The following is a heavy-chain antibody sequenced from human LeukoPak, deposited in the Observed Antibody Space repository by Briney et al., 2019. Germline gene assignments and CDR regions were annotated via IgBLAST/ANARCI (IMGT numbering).Heavy chain of an antibody. CDR3: ARDLALGTP. J-gene: IGHJ1*01. CDR2: IKEDGSEK. CDR1: GFTFRSDL. V-gene: IGHV3-7*01. Sequence: GGSLRLSCVASGFTFRSDLMSWVRQAPGKGLEWVANIKEDGSEKYYLDSVKGRFTISRDNAKNSLYLHMNSLRAEDTAVYYCARDLALGTPWGQGNLVSVSS. D-gene: IGHD3-16*01.